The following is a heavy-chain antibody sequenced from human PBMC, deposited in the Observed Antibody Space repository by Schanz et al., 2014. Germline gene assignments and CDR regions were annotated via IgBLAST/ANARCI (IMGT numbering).Heavy chain of an antibody. CDR1: RFAFSNCG. CDR2: IRYDASNE. CDR3: AKALKPYIASRNGLDV. D-gene: IGHD3-16*01. J-gene: IGHJ6*02. V-gene: IGHV3-30*02. Sequence: QAQLVESGGGVVQPGGSLRLSCAASRFAFSNCGMHWVRQAPGKGLEWVAFIRYDASNEYYADSVKGRFTISRDNSKNTLYLQMNSLRPHDTAVYDCAKALKPYIASRNGLDVWGHGTTVTVSS.